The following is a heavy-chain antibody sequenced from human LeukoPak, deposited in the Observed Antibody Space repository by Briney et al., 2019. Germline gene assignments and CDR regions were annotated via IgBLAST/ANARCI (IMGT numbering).Heavy chain of an antibody. CDR3: ARRYCSSTSCYVNDY. J-gene: IGHJ4*02. Sequence: GGSLRLSCAASGFTFSSYWMHWVRQAPGKGLVWVSRINGDGSGTTYADSVKGRFTISRDNAKNSLYLQMNSLRAEDTAVYYCARRYCSSTSCYVNDYWGQGTLVTVSS. CDR2: INGDGSGT. CDR1: GFTFSSYW. V-gene: IGHV3-74*01. D-gene: IGHD2-2*01.